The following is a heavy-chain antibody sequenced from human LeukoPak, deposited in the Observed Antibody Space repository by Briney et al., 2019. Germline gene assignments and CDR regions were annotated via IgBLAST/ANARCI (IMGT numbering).Heavy chain of an antibody. Sequence: SETLSLTCAVYGGSFSGYYWSWIRQPPGKGLEWIGEINHSGSTNYNPSLKSRVTISVDKSKNQFSLKLSSVTAADTAVYYCARDQRVATFFDYWGQGTLVTVSS. J-gene: IGHJ4*02. CDR2: INHSGST. CDR1: GGSFSGYY. V-gene: IGHV4-34*01. CDR3: ARDQRVATFFDY. D-gene: IGHD5-12*01.